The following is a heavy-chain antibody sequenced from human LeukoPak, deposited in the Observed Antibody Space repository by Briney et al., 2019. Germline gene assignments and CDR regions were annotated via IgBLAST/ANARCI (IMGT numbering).Heavy chain of an antibody. CDR3: ARLDIEYSSSTTTFDI. D-gene: IGHD6-6*01. V-gene: IGHV4-30-2*03. CDR2: IYHSGST. Sequence: SQTLSLTCTVSGGSISSGAYYYNWIRQPPGKGLEWIGSIYHSGSTYYNPSLKSRVTISVDTSKNQFSLKLSSVTAADTAVYYCARLDIEYSSSTTTFDIWGQGTMVTVSS. CDR1: GGSISSGAYY. J-gene: IGHJ3*02.